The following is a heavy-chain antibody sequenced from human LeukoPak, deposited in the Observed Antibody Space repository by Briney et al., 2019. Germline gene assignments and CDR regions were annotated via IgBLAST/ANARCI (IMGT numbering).Heavy chain of an antibody. D-gene: IGHD6-6*01. CDR3: ARGSFETDIDY. CDR2: IKEDGSEK. Sequence: PRGSLRLSCAVSGLTLSSYWMSWVRQAPGKGLEWVGHIKEDGSEKHYVDHVKGRCTSTRDNAKNSLDLQMNSRRGEDTAVFYCARGSFETDIDYWGQGTLVTVSS. J-gene: IGHJ4*02. V-gene: IGHV3-7*01. CDR1: GLTLSSYW.